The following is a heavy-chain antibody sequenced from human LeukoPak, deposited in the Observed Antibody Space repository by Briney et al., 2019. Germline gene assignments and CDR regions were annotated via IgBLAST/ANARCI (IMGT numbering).Heavy chain of an antibody. CDR2: ISGSGGST. D-gene: IGHD3-9*01. CDR3: AKPYSGTILTGWFDP. V-gene: IGHV3-23*01. Sequence: QAGGSLRLSCAASGFTFSSYAMTWVRQAPGKGLEWVSIISGSGGSTSYADPVKGRFTISRDNSKNTLYLQMNSLRAEDTALYYCAKPYSGTILTGWFDPWGQGTLVTVSS. J-gene: IGHJ5*02. CDR1: GFTFSSYA.